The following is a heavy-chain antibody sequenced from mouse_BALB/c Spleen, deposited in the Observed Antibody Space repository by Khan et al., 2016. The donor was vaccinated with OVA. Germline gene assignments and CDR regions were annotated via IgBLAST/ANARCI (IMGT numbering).Heavy chain of an antibody. Sequence: VQLQQSGAELVKPGASVKLSCEASGYTFTSYWMHWVKQRPGQGLDWIGYINPSDGRSHYNEQFKNKAKLTVDTSSSTASMQLSSLTSEDSAFYYCARGGYGSLAYWGQGTLVTVSA. J-gene: IGHJ3*01. CDR2: INPSDGRS. CDR3: ARGGYGSLAY. D-gene: IGHD2-2*01. CDR1: GYTFTSYW. V-gene: IGHV1-53*01.